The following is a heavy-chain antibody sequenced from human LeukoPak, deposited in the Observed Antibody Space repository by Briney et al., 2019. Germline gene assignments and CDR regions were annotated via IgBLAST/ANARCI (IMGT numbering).Heavy chain of an antibody. J-gene: IGHJ4*02. V-gene: IGHV3-7*03. D-gene: IGHD2-8*01. CDR1: GFIFTNYF. Sequence: GGSLRLSCAASGFIFTNYFMSWVRQAPGKGLEWVASIKHDGSEKYYVDSVRGRFTISRDNAKNSLYLQMDSLRAEDTAMYYCARRRGMGSLDYWGQGTLVTASS. CDR3: ARRRGMGSLDY. CDR2: IKHDGSEK.